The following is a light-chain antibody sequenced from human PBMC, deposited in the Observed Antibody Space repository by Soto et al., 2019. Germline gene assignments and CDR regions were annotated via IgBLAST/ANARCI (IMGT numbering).Light chain of an antibody. CDR1: QSVSNN. CDR3: QQYNKWPPIT. CDR2: GAS. V-gene: IGKV3-15*01. J-gene: IGKJ5*01. Sequence: EIVLTQSPDTLSVSPGDRATLSCRASQSVSNNLAWYQQKPGQAPRLLIFGASTRATGIPARFSGSGSGTEFTLTISSLQSEDFAVYYCQQYNKWPPITFGQGTRMEIK.